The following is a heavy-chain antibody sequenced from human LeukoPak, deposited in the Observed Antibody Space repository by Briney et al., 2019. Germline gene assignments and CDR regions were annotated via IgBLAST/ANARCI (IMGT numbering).Heavy chain of an antibody. CDR3: ARQGGSYRFDY. Sequence: SETLSLTCTVSGGSISSSSYYWGWIRQPPGKGLEWIGTINYSGSTYYNPSLKSRVTISVDTSKNQFSLKLSSVTAADTAVYYCARQGGSYRFDYWGQGTLVTVSS. D-gene: IGHD1-26*01. CDR2: INYSGST. V-gene: IGHV4-39*01. CDR1: GGSISSSSYY. J-gene: IGHJ4*02.